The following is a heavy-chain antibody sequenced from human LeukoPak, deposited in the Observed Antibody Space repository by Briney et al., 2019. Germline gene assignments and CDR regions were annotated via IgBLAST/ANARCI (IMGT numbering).Heavy chain of an antibody. Sequence: GGSLRLSCAASGFTFSTYSMHWVRQAPGKGLEWVSSITSRSSKYYADSMKGRFTISRDNAKNSLYLQMNSLRVEDTAVYYCAKGSRATAPYYYYYMDVWGKGTTVTVSS. CDR2: ITSRSSK. D-gene: IGHD5-12*01. J-gene: IGHJ6*03. V-gene: IGHV3-21*01. CDR1: GFTFSTYS. CDR3: AKGSRATAPYYYYYMDV.